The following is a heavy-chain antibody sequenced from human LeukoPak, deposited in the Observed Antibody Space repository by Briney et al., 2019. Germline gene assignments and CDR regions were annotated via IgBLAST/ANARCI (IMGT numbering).Heavy chain of an antibody. V-gene: IGHV4-4*07. D-gene: IGHD2/OR15-2a*01. J-gene: IGHJ4*02. Sequence: PSETLSLTCSVSGGSISYYYLHWLRQPAGKGLEWIGRIYASGSTNYNPSLKSRVTISMDKSKNHFSLNLKSVTAADTAFYYCERDFYGDDGHHPFDYWGQGIQVTVSS. CDR1: GGSISYYY. CDR2: IYASGST. CDR3: ERDFYGDDGHHPFDY.